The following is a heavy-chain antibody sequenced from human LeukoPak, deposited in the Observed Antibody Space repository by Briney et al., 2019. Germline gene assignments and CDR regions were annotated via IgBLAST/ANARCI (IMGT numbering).Heavy chain of an antibody. CDR1: GGSITDHF. CDR3: ARRFRTSASEILHHDAYDI. J-gene: IGHJ3*02. V-gene: IGHV4-4*09. CDR2: IYGSP. Sequence: SETLSLTCSVSGGSITDHFWGWIRHPPEMGLEWIGHIYGSPTYYPSLKSRVSISVDTSENQCSLKLTSVTAADTAVYYCARRFRTSASEILHHDAYDIWGQGREVIVSS. D-gene: IGHD2/OR15-2a*01.